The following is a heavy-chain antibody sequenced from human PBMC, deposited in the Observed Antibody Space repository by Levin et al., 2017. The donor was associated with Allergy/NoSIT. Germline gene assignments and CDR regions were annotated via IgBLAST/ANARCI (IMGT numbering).Heavy chain of an antibody. Sequence: SVKVSCKVSGDTFSSYTLNWVRQAPGQGLEWMGRITPIFDIVNYAQKLQGRVTIAADKSTSTAYMELSSLTSEDTAVYYCARGLGATGFDFWGQGTLVTVSS. J-gene: IGHJ4*02. CDR1: GDTFSSYT. CDR3: ARGLGATGFDF. V-gene: IGHV1-69*02. D-gene: IGHD1-26*01. CDR2: ITPIFDIV.